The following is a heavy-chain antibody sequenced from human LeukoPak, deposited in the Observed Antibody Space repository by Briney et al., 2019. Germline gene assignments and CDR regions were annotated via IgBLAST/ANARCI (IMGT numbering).Heavy chain of an antibody. Sequence: PSETLSLTCTVSGGSISSSSYYWGWIRQPPGKGLEWIGYIYYSGSTYYNPSLKSRVTISVDTSKNQFSLKLSSVTAADTAVYYCASFNYVDTAMGDYWGQGTLVTVSS. V-gene: IGHV4-30-4*08. CDR3: ASFNYVDTAMGDY. CDR2: IYYSGST. D-gene: IGHD5-18*01. CDR1: GGSISSSSYY. J-gene: IGHJ4*02.